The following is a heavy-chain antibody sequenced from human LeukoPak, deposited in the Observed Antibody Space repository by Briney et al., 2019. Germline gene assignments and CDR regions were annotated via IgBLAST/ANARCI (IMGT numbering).Heavy chain of an antibody. Sequence: PSETLSLTCSVSGYSLSSAYYWGWIRQPPGKGLEWIGGIYHSGATYYNPSLKRRVTMSLDTSKTQFSMKLSSVTAADMAVYYCATSYCGGDCYSLGWFDPWGQGALVTVSS. CDR3: ATSYCGGDCYSLGWFDP. CDR2: IYHSGAT. V-gene: IGHV4-38-2*01. CDR1: GYSLSSAYY. D-gene: IGHD2-21*01. J-gene: IGHJ5*02.